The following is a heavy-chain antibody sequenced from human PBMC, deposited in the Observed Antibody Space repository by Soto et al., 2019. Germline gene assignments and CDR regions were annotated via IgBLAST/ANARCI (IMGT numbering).Heavy chain of an antibody. J-gene: IGHJ4*02. Sequence: XETLSLPCTVAGCSISSYYLSWIQQPAGKGLEWIGRIYTSGSTNYNPSLKSRVTMSVDTSKNQFSLKLSSVTAADTAVYYCARACSSNSCYDVFDYGGQGSLVTVSS. CDR1: GCSISSYY. D-gene: IGHD2-2*01. CDR3: ARACSSNSCYDVFDY. V-gene: IGHV4-4*07. CDR2: IYTSGST.